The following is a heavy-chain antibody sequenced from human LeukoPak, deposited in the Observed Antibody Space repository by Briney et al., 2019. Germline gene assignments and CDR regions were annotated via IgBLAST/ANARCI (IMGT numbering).Heavy chain of an antibody. J-gene: IGHJ1*01. CDR2: IIPIFGTA. Sequence: ASVKVSCKASGGTFSSYAISWVRQAPGQGLEWMGGIIPIFGTANYAQKFQGRVTITADESTSTAYMELSSLRSEDTAVYYCAFSPHYDSSDDYVGYFQHWGQSTLVTVSS. V-gene: IGHV1-69*13. D-gene: IGHD3-22*01. CDR3: AFSPHYDSSDDYVGYFQH. CDR1: GGTFSSYA.